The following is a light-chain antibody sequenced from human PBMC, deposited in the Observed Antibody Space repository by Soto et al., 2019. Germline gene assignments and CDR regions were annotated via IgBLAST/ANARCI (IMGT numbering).Light chain of an antibody. CDR3: QQSKTFPLT. CDR1: QTISSW. Sequence: DIQMTQSPSTLSGSVGDRVTITCRASQTISSWLAWYQQKPGKAPKLLIYKASTLKSGVPSRFSGSGSGTEFTLTISSLQPDDFETYYCQQSKTFPLTFGGGTKVDIK. J-gene: IGKJ4*01. CDR2: KAS. V-gene: IGKV1-5*03.